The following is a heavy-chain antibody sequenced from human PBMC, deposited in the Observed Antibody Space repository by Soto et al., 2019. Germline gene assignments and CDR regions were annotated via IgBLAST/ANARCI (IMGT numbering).Heavy chain of an antibody. J-gene: IGHJ1*01. CDR3: ARDLDGLHDDTSGPFPRPG. V-gene: IGHV4-30-4*01. D-gene: IGHD3-22*01. CDR2: IHSSGSI. CDR1: GGSISSDDYY. Sequence: TLSLNCTVSGGSISSDDYYWGWIRQAPGRGLEWIGYIHSSGSIYYNPSLKRRATMSIDTAGNQFSLKVSSVTVADTAVYYCARDLDGLHDDTSGPFPRPGWGQGTLVTVSS.